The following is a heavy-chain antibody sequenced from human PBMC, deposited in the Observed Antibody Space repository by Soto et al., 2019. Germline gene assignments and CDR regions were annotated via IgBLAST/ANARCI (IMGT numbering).Heavy chain of an antibody. D-gene: IGHD5-18*01. V-gene: IGHV3-23*01. CDR3: AKGGYIYGLDP. J-gene: IGHJ5*02. CDR1: GFPYNTYA. CDR2: ISESGDNA. Sequence: PGGSLRLSCAASGFPYNTYAMSWVRQAPGKGPEWASAISESGDNAFYADSVQGRFTISRDNSYNILYLQMNSLRAEDTALYFCAKGGYIYGLDPWGQGTLVTVSS.